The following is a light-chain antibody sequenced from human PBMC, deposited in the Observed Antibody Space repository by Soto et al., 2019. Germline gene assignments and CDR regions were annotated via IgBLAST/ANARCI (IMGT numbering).Light chain of an antibody. V-gene: IGKV3-11*01. Sequence: EIVLTQSPATLSFSLGERGTLSCRASQSISCSLAGFQQKPGHAPRLHIFDTFSMVSGVTARFSGSGSGTDFTLTISRLEPEDFAVYYCQQRSNWPWTFGQGTKVDI. CDR3: QQRSNWPWT. CDR1: QSISCS. CDR2: DTF. J-gene: IGKJ1*01.